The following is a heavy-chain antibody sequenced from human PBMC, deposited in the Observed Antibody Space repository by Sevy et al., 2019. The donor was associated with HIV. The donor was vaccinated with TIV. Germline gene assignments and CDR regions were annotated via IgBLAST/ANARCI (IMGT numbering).Heavy chain of an antibody. CDR3: ARDYYNTSYYVWYIDL. Sequence: SETLSLTCTISGGSFSTSYWTWIRQSPGKGLEWIGYIYYNVNTNYNPSLKSRVTISADTSKNQFSLKLSSVSAADTAVLYCARDYYNTSYYVWYIDLWGRGTLVTVSS. CDR1: GGSFSTSY. D-gene: IGHD3-22*01. J-gene: IGHJ2*01. CDR2: IYYNVNT. V-gene: IGHV4-59*01.